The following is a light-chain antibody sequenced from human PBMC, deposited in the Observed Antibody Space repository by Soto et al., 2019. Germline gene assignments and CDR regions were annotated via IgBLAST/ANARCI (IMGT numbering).Light chain of an antibody. V-gene: IGKV3-11*01. CDR3: QQRNDWPLT. CDR1: QSLSNS. CDR2: EVS. J-gene: IGKJ4*01. Sequence: EIVLTQSPATLSLSPGERATLSCRASQSLSNSLAWYHQKPGQAPRLVIYEVSTRATGIPARFSGSGSGTDFTLTISSLEPEDLAVYYCQQRNDWPLTFGGGTEVEI.